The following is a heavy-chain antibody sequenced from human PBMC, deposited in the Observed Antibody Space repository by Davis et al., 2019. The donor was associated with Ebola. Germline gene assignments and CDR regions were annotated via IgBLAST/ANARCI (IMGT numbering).Heavy chain of an antibody. Sequence: PGGPLSLSCAASGFTSSAYYMRCIPQAPGKGLEWVSYITSSGSSLYYADSVKGRFTISRDNAKNSLYLQMNSLRAEDTAVYYCARAPTYYDFWSGVLGMDVWGKGTTVTVSS. D-gene: IGHD3-3*01. V-gene: IGHV3-11*01. CDR3: ARAPTYYDFWSGVLGMDV. CDR1: GFTSSAYY. CDR2: ITSSGSSL. J-gene: IGHJ6*04.